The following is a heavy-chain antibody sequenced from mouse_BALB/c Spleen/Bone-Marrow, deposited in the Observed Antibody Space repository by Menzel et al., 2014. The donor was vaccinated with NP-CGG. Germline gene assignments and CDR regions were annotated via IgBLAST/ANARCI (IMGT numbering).Heavy chain of an antibody. CDR2: IYPGDGSS. D-gene: IGHD1-1*01. Sequence: VKVVESGPELVKPGASVKMSCKASGYSFTSYYIHWVKQRPGQGLEWIGWIYPGDGSSKYNEKFKGKTTLTADKSSSTVYMLISSLTSEDSAIYFCARGSSFSYWYFDVWGAGTTVTVSS. J-gene: IGHJ1*01. V-gene: IGHV1S56*01. CDR1: GYSFTSYY. CDR3: ARGSSFSYWYFDV.